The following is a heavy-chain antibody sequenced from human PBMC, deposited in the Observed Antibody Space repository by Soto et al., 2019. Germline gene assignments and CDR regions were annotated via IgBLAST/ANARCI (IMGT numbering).Heavy chain of an antibody. CDR1: GYTFTSYG. CDR2: ISAYNGNT. J-gene: IGHJ5*02. CDR3: ARAGTTYDYDSSGYYRNWFDP. V-gene: IGHV1-18*04. D-gene: IGHD3-22*01. Sequence: ASVKVSCKASGYTFTSYGISWVRQAPGQGLEWMGWISAYNGNTNYAQKLQGRVTMTTDTSTSTAYMELRSLRSDDTAVYYCARAGTTYDYDSSGYYRNWFDPWGQGNLVTVSS.